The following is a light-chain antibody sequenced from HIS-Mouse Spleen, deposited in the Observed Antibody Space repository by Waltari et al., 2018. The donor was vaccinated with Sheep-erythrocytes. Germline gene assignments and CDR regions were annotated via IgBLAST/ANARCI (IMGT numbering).Light chain of an antibody. Sequence: QSALTQPASVSGSPGQSITISCTGTSSDVGGYNSVSWYQQHPGKAPKLMIYDVSNRPSVVSHRFSGSKSGNTASLTISGLQAEDEADYYCSSYTSSSTLFGGGTKLTVL. V-gene: IGLV2-14*03. CDR2: DVS. CDR1: SSDVGGYNS. J-gene: IGLJ2*01. CDR3: SSYTSSSTL.